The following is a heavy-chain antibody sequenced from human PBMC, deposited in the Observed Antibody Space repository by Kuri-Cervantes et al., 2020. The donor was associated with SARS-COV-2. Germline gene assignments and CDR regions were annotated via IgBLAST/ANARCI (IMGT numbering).Heavy chain of an antibody. CDR2: ISGTGGST. J-gene: IGHJ4*02. D-gene: IGHD3-22*01. CDR3: AKDKGSPRGWGTMIKGYFDY. V-gene: IGHV3-23*01. Sequence: GGSLTLSCAASGFSFNNYAMNWVRQAPGKGLEWVSTISGTGGSTYYADSVKGRLTISRDKSGNTLYLQMSSLRAEDTAIYYCAKDKGSPRGWGTMIKGYFDYWGQGTLVTVSS. CDR1: GFSFNNYA.